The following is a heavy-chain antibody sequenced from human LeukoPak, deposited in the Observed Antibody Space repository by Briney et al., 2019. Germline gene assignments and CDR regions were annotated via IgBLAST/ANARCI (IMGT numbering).Heavy chain of an antibody. CDR2: IIPIFGTA. V-gene: IGHV1-69*05. J-gene: IGHJ3*02. Sequence: SVKVSCKASGGTFSSYAISWVRQAPGQGLEWMGGIIPIFGTANYAQKFQGRVTITTDESTSTAYMELSRLRSEDTAVYYCARDPGDYYGSGSYAFDIWGQGTMVTVSS. CDR1: GGTFSSYA. CDR3: ARDPGDYYGSGSYAFDI. D-gene: IGHD3-10*01.